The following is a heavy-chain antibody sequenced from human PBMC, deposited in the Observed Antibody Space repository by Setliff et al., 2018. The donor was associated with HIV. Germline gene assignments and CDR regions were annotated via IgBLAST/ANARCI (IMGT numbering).Heavy chain of an antibody. CDR1: GYSFTSYW. CDR2: IYPGDSDT. J-gene: IGHJ4*02. V-gene: IGHV5-51*01. D-gene: IGHD5-18*01. Sequence: PGESLKMSCKGSGYSFTSYWIGWVRQMPGKGLEWMGIIYPGDSDTRYSPSFQGQVTISADKSISTDYLQWSSLKASDTAIYYCARQEYRYNYGNRPTDIEFFDYWGQGTLVTVSS. CDR3: ARQEYRYNYGNRPTDIEFFDY.